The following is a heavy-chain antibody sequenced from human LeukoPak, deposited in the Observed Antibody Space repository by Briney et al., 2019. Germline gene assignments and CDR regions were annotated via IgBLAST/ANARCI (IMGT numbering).Heavy chain of an antibody. CDR3: AREYPGIAAAGKGSFDY. V-gene: IGHV4-61*02. D-gene: IGHD6-13*01. CDR1: GGSISSGSYY. J-gene: IGHJ4*02. CDR2: IYTSGST. Sequence: PSETLSLTCTVSGGSISSGSYYWSWIRQPAGKGLEWIGRIYTSGSTNYNPSPKSRVTISVDTSKNQFSLKLSSVTAADTAVYYCAREYPGIAAAGKGSFDYWGQGTLVTVSS.